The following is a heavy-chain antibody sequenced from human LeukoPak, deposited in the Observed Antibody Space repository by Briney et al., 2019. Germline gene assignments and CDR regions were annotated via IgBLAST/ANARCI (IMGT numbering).Heavy chain of an antibody. V-gene: IGHV4-59*01. CDR2: IYYSGST. CDR3: ASFPTYYDFWSGYYTGAFDI. J-gene: IGHJ3*02. CDR1: GGSISSYY. D-gene: IGHD3-3*01. Sequence: PSETLSLTCTVSGGSISSYYWSWIRQPPGKGLAWIGYIYYSGSTNYNPSLKSRVTISVDTSKNQFSLKLSSVTAADTAVYYCASFPTYYDFWSGYYTGAFDIWGQGTMVTVSS.